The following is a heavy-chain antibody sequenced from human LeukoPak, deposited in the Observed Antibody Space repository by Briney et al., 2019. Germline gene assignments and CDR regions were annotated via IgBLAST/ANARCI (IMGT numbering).Heavy chain of an antibody. J-gene: IGHJ4*02. D-gene: IGHD6-19*01. Sequence: SGPTLVNPTETLTLTCTVSGFSLSNPRMGVSWIRQTPGMALEWLAHIFSNDEKSYSTSLKSRLTISKDTSKSQVVLTMTNMDPVDTATYYCARVPQGYSSGWYYFDYWGQGTLVTVSS. CDR3: ARVPQGYSSGWYYFDY. CDR2: IFSNDEK. V-gene: IGHV2-26*01. CDR1: GFSLSNPRMG.